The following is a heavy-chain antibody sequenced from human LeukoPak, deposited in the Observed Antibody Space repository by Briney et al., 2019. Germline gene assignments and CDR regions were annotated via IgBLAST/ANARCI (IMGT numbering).Heavy chain of an antibody. CDR3: ARAWNFDY. Sequence: GEPLKITCKGSGYSFTNYWIGWVRQMPGKGLEWMGIINPGDSDARYSPSFQGQVTISADKSISTAYLQWSSLKASDTAIYYCARAWNFDYWGQGTLVTVSS. D-gene: IGHD1-1*01. V-gene: IGHV5-51*01. CDR2: INPGDSDA. J-gene: IGHJ4*02. CDR1: GYSFTNYW.